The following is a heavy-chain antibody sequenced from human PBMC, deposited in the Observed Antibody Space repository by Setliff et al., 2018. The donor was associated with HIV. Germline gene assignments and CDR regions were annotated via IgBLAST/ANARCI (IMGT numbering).Heavy chain of an antibody. CDR2: IYWNDDK. V-gene: IGHV2-5*01. D-gene: IGHD6-13*01. Sequence: SGPTLVNPTQTLTLTCTFSGFSLGTSGVGVGWIRQPPGKALEWLALIYWNDDKRYSPSLKSRLTITKDTSKNQVVLTMTNMDPVDTATYYCAHGDYGGSRYVWYFDYWGQGTLVTVSS. CDR3: AHGDYGGSRYVWYFDY. CDR1: GFSLGTSGVG. J-gene: IGHJ4*02.